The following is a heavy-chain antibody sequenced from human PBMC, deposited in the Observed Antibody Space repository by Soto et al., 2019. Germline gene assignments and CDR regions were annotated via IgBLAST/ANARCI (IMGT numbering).Heavy chain of an antibody. CDR1: GGSINSGRSS. V-gene: IGHV4-30-2*06. D-gene: IGHD1-1*01. CDR2: IYHSGST. J-gene: IGHJ5*02. CDR3: VRESTTSGPNWFDT. Sequence: SGTLSLTCSVSGGSINSGRSSWNWIRQSPGKGLEWIAYIYHSGSTYYNPSLKSRVTISVDRSENQFSLKLTSVTAADTAVYYCVRESTTSGPNWFDTWGPGILVTVSS.